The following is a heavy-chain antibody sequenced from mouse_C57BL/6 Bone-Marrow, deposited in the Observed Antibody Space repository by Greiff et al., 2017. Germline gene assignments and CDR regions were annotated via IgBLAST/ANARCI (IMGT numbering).Heavy chain of an antibody. CDR1: GFSLTSYG. Sequence: VKLVESGPGLVQPSQSLSITCTVSGFSLTSYGVHWVRQSPGKGLEWLGVIWSGGSTDYNAAFISRLSISKDNSKSQVFFKMNSLQADDTAIYYCASFYYGPFDYWGQGTTLTVSS. J-gene: IGHJ2*01. V-gene: IGHV2-2*01. CDR3: ASFYYGPFDY. D-gene: IGHD2-1*01. CDR2: IWSGGST.